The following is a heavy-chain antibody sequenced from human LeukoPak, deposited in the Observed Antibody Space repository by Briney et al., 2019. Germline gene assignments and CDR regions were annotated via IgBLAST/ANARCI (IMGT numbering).Heavy chain of an antibody. CDR1: GGSISSYY. CDR2: IYYSGST. V-gene: IGHV4-59*01. J-gene: IGHJ4*02. CDR3: ARGFTYYDFWSGYRGFDY. Sequence: SETLSLTCTVSGGSISSYYWSWIRQPPGKGLEWIGYIYYSGSTNYNPSLKSRVTISVGTSKNQFSLKLSSVTAADTAVYYCARGFTYYDFWSGYRGFDYWGQGTLVTVSS. D-gene: IGHD3-3*01.